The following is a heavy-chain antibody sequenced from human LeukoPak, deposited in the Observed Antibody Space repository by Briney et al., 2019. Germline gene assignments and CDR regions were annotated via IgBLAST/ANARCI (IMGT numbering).Heavy chain of an antibody. CDR1: GFTFSSYA. Sequence: GGSLRLSCAASGFTFSSYAMSWVRQAPGKGLKWVAGTSGSGGLAYYADSVRGRSTISRDNPENTLYLQLDSLRAEDTAVYYCAKCLRFLEWSSGDYWGQGTVVTVSP. CDR3: AKCLRFLEWSSGDY. J-gene: IGHJ4*02. D-gene: IGHD3-3*01. V-gene: IGHV3-23*01. CDR2: TSGSGGLA.